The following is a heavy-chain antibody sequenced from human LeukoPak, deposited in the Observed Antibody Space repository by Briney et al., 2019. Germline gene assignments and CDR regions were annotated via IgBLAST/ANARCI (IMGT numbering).Heavy chain of an antibody. Sequence: GGSLRLSCAASGFTFSSYGMHWVRQAPRKGLEWVAVISYDGSNKYYADSVKGRFTISRDNSKNTLYLQMNSLRAEDTAVYYCAKDTDHIAAAGTGYFQHWGQGTLVTVSS. CDR1: GFTFSSYG. D-gene: IGHD6-13*01. V-gene: IGHV3-30*18. J-gene: IGHJ1*01. CDR2: ISYDGSNK. CDR3: AKDTDHIAAAGTGYFQH.